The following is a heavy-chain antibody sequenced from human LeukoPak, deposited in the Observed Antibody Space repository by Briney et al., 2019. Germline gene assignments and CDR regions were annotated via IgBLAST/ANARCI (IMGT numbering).Heavy chain of an antibody. V-gene: IGHV4-4*02. CDR3: ARLAGGVAGVPYYYYCYYMDV. CDR1: GGSISSSNW. CDR2: IYHSGST. J-gene: IGHJ6*03. D-gene: IGHD6-19*01. Sequence: SETLSLTCAVSGGSISSSNWWSWVRQSPGKGLEWIGEIYHSGSTNYNPSLKSRVTISVDKSKNQFSLKLSSVTAADTAVYYCARLAGGVAGVPYYYYCYYMDVWGKGTTVTISS.